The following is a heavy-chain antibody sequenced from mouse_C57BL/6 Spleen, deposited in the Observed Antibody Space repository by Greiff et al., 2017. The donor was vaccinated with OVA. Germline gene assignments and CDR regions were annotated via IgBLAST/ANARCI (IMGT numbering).Heavy chain of an antibody. D-gene: IGHD1-1*01. V-gene: IGHV1-50*01. Sequence: VQLQQPGAELVKPGASVKLSCKASGYTFTSYWMQWVKQRPGQGLEWIGEIDPSDSYTNYNLKFKGKATLTVDTSSSTAYMQLSSLTSEDSAVYYCARNYGSRYFDVWGTGTTVTVSS. CDR1: GYTFTSYW. J-gene: IGHJ1*03. CDR2: IDPSDSYT. CDR3: ARNYGSRYFDV.